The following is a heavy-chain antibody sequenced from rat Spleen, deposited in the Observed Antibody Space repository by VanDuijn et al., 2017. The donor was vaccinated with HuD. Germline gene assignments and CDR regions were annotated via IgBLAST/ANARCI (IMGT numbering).Heavy chain of an antibody. V-gene: IGHV5-31*01. CDR2: ITTTGGST. J-gene: IGHJ2*01. CDR1: GFTFHNYW. Sequence: EVQLVESGGGLVQPGRSLKLSCVASGFTFHNYWMTWIRQAPGKGLEWISSITTTGGSTYYSGSVKGRFTISRDNAKSTLYLQMDSLRSEDTATYYCATPSNFDYWGQGVMVTVSS. CDR3: ATPSNFDY.